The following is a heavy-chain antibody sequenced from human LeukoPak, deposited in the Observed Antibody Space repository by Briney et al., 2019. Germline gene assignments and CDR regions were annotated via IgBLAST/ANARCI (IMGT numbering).Heavy chain of an antibody. CDR1: GFTFSSYA. CDR3: AKALPGWPAGPCDY. CDR2: ISGNGGST. Sequence: PGGSLRLSCAASGFTFSSYAISWVRQAPGKGLEWVSVISGNGGSTYYADSVKGRFTISRDNSKDTLFLQMISLRAEDTALYYCAKALPGWPAGPCDYWGQGTLVIVSS. J-gene: IGHJ4*02. V-gene: IGHV3-23*01. D-gene: IGHD2-15*01.